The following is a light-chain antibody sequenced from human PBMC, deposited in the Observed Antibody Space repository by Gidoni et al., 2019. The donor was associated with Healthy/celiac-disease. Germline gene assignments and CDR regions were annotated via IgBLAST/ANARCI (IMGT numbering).Light chain of an antibody. J-gene: IGKJ5*01. V-gene: IGKV3-20*01. CDR2: GAS. Sequence: EIVLTQSPGTLSLSPGERATLSCRASQSVSSSYLAWYQQTPGQAPRLLIYGASSSATGIPDWFSGSGSGTDFTLTISRLEPEDFVVYYCQQYGSSPTFGQGTRLEIK. CDR3: QQYGSSPT. CDR1: QSVSSSY.